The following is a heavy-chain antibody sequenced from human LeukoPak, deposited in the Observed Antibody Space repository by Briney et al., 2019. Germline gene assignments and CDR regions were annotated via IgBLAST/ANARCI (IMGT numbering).Heavy chain of an antibody. Sequence: GGSLRLSCAASGFIFSSYEMNWVRQTPGKGLEWVSYIRHSGSAKYYADSVKGRFTISRDNPKNSLYLQMNSLRVEDTAFYYCARQRPDDAFDIWGRGTMVTVSS. CDR1: GFIFSSYE. J-gene: IGHJ3*02. V-gene: IGHV3-48*03. CDR2: IRHSGSAK. CDR3: ARQRPDDAFDI. D-gene: IGHD1-14*01.